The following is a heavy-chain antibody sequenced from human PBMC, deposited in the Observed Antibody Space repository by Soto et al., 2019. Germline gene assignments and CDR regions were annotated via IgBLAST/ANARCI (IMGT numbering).Heavy chain of an antibody. D-gene: IGHD2-2*01. Sequence: PGGSLRLSCAASGFTVSTNYMSWVRQAPGKGLEWVAVLYTAGNTYYTDSVKGRFTISRDNSKNTLYLQMNNVRAEDTAVYYCATTQTVVISAAIGLYFDYWGQGTLVTVSS. J-gene: IGHJ4*02. CDR2: LYTAGNT. CDR3: ATTQTVVISAAIGLYFDY. CDR1: GFTVSTNY. V-gene: IGHV3-66*01.